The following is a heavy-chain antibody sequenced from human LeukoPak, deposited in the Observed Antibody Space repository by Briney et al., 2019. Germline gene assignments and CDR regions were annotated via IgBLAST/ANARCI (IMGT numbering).Heavy chain of an antibody. CDR3: ARNSLYGSGSYYKGLFDYGYYYGMDV. CDR2: IIPIFGTA. Sequence: GSSVKVSCKASGGTFSSYAISWVRQAPGQGLEWMGGIIPIFGTANYAQKFQGRVTITADKSTSTAYMELSSLGSDDTAVYYCARNSLYGSGSYYKGLFDYGYYYGMDVWGKGTTVTVSS. D-gene: IGHD3-10*01. J-gene: IGHJ6*04. V-gene: IGHV1-69*06. CDR1: GGTFSSYA.